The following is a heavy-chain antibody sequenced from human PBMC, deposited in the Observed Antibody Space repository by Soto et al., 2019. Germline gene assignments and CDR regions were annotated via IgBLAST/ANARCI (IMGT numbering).Heavy chain of an antibody. CDR1: GFTFSSYA. CDR2: ISGSGGST. J-gene: IGHJ6*02. V-gene: IGHV3-23*01. D-gene: IGHD2-15*01. Sequence: PGGSLTLSCAASGFTFSSYAMSWVRQAPGKGLEWVSAISGSGGSTYYADSVKGRFTISRDNSKNTLYLQMNSLRAEDTAVYYCAKTRGQYCSGGSCPHYYYGMDVWGQGTTVTVSS. CDR3: AKTRGQYCSGGSCPHYYYGMDV.